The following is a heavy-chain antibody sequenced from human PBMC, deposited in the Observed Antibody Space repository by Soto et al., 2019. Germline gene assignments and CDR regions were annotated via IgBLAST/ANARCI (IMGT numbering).Heavy chain of an antibody. D-gene: IGHD3-3*01. J-gene: IGHJ5*02. V-gene: IGHV4-34*01. CDR1: GFSVNVYY. Sequence: SWSXSLTCAVYGFSVNVYYCNLIGHPPGKGLEWIGEINHTGGTHYNPSLKGRVTMSVDTSKNQFSLRLSSVTAADTAIYYCATSITVFGLLINQFEPSGQGTQVTVYS. CDR2: INHTGGT. CDR3: ATSITVFGLLINQFEP.